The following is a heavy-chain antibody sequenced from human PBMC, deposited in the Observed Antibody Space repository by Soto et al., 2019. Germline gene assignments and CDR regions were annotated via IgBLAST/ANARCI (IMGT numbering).Heavy chain of an antibody. CDR1: GYTVTSYG. CDR3: ARNLWPRSYDFWSASPTVYYYGMDV. CDR2: ISAYNGNT. J-gene: IGHJ6*02. V-gene: IGHV1-18*04. D-gene: IGHD3-3*01. Sequence: ASVKVFCKASGYTVTSYGISWVRQAPGQGLEWMGWISAYNGNTNYAQKLQGRVTMTTDTSTSTAYMELRSLGSADTAVYYCARNLWPRSYDFWSASPTVYYYGMDVWGQETTLTVSS.